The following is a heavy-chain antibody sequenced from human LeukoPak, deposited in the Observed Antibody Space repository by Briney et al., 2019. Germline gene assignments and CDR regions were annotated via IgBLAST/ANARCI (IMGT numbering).Heavy chain of an antibody. CDR2: IKQEGSEK. CDR3: ARVKEWELDY. CDR1: GFTFTSYW. D-gene: IGHD1-26*01. Sequence: GGSLRLSCAASGFTFTSYWTSWVRKAPGKGREWGANIKQEGSEKYYVDSVKGRSTISRDTAKNTLYLQMTSLRAEDTAVYYCARVKEWELDYWGKGTLVTVSS. J-gene: IGHJ4*02. V-gene: IGHV3-7*01.